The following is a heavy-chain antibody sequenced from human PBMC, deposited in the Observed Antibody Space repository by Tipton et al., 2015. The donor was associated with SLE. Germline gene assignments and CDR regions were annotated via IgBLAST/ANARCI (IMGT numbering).Heavy chain of an antibody. CDR3: ASELLRDYFSAWGPDY. D-gene: IGHD6-19*01. Sequence: GLVKPSETLSLTCTVSGASISGGGYSWNWIRQPPGKGLEWIGYIYHSGTTYYNPSLKSRVTLSVDKSKNQFSLNLRSVTVADTAVYYCASELLRDYFSAWGPDYWGQGTLVTVSA. CDR1: GASISGGGYS. CDR2: IYHSGTT. J-gene: IGHJ4*02. V-gene: IGHV4-30-2*01.